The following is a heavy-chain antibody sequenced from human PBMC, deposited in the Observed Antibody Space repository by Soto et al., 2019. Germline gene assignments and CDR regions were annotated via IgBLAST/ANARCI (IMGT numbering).Heavy chain of an antibody. CDR3: ARRSGGWYDRLYYFDY. J-gene: IGHJ4*02. Sequence: SETLSLTCTVSGGSISSYYWSWIRQPPGKGLEWIGYIYYSGSTNYNPSLKSRVTISVDTSKNQFSLKLSSVTAADTAVYYCARRSGGWYDRLYYFDYWGQGTLVTVSS. D-gene: IGHD6-19*01. V-gene: IGHV4-59*01. CDR2: IYYSGST. CDR1: GGSISSYY.